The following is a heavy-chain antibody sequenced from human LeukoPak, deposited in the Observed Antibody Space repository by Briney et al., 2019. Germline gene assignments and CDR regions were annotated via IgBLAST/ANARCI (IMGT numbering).Heavy chain of an antibody. J-gene: IGHJ4*02. CDR3: ARGGSNWNYFDY. D-gene: IGHD1-20*01. CDR2: INHSGST. V-gene: IGHV4-34*01. CDR1: GGSISSYY. Sequence: SETLSLTCTVSGGSISSYYWSWIRQPPGKGLEWIGEINHSGSTNYNPSLKSRVTISVDTSKNQFSLKLSSVTAADTAVYYCARGGSNWNYFDYWGQGTLVTVSS.